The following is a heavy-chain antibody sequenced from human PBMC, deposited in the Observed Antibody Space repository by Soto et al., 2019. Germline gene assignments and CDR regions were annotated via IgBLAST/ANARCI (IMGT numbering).Heavy chain of an antibody. V-gene: IGHV4-34*01. D-gene: IGHD3-10*01. CDR3: ARKVTMVRGLTPDYYYYMDV. J-gene: IGHJ6*03. Sequence: PSETLSLTCAVYGGSFSGYYWSWIRQPPGKGLEWIGEINHSGSTNYNPSLKSRVTISVDTSKNQFSLKLSSVTAADTAVYYCARKVTMVRGLTPDYYYYMDVWGKGTTVTVSS. CDR1: GGSFSGYY. CDR2: INHSGST.